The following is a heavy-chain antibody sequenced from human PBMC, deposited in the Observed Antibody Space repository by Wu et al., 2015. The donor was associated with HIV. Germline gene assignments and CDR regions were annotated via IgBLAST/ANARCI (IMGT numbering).Heavy chain of an antibody. CDR3: ARDYGSSWLGWYFDL. V-gene: IGHV1-2*02. CDR1: GYTFTNYH. J-gene: IGHJ2*01. D-gene: IGHD6-13*01. Sequence: QVQLVQSGAEVKKPGASVKVSCKASGYTFTNYHLHWVRQAPGQGLEWMGWINPNSGGTNYAQKFQGRVTMTRDTSFSIVYMELRRLRSDDTAVYYCARDYGSSWLGWYFDLWGRGTLVTVSS. CDR2: INPNSGGT.